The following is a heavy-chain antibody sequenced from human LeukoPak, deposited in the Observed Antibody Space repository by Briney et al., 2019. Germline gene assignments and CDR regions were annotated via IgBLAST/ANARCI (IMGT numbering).Heavy chain of an antibody. D-gene: IGHD3-22*01. CDR1: GFTFSHYW. CDR2: TNTDGSST. Sequence: PGGSLRLSCEASGFTFSHYWMHWVRQAPGKGLVWVSRTNTDGSSTSYVDSVKGRFTISRDNAKNTMYLQMNSLRAEDTAMYYCVPTDSSGLDWGRGTLATVSS. V-gene: IGHV3-74*01. CDR3: VPTDSSGLD. J-gene: IGHJ4*02.